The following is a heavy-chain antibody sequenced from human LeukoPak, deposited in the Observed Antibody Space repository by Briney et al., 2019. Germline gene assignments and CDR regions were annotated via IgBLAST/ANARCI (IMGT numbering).Heavy chain of an antibody. CDR3: TTLTNDCSSTSCYGEVDY. V-gene: IGHV3-15*01. CDR2: IKSKTDGGTI. D-gene: IGHD2-2*01. J-gene: IGHJ4*02. CDR1: GFPFSNAW. Sequence: GGSLRLSCAASGFPFSNAWMSWVRQAPGKGLEWVGRIKSKTDGGTIDYAAPVKGRFTISRDDSKNTLYLQMNSLKTEDTAVYYCTTLTNDCSSTSCYGEVDYWGQGTLVTVSS.